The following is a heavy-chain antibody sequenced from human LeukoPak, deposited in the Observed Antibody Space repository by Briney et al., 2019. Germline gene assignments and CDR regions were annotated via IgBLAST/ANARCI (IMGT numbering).Heavy chain of an antibody. CDR2: INPSGGST. D-gene: IGHD3-22*01. J-gene: IGHJ4*02. Sequence: ASVKVSCKASGYTFTSYYMHWVRQAPGQGLEWMGIINPSGGSTSYAQKFQGRVTMTRDTSTSTVYMELSSLRSEDTAVYYCARDVIDYDSSGGLDYWGQGTLVTVSS. CDR1: GYTFTSYY. V-gene: IGHV1-46*01. CDR3: ARDVIDYDSSGGLDY.